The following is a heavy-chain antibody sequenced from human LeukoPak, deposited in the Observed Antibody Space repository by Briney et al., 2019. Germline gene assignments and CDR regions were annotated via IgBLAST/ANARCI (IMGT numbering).Heavy chain of an antibody. D-gene: IGHD6-13*01. V-gene: IGHV4-39*01. CDR3: ATWNIAAAGIWSD. CDR1: GGSISSSSYY. CDR2: IYYSGST. Sequence: SETLSLTCTVSGGSISSSSYYWGWIRQPPGKGLEWIGSIYYSGSTYYNPSLKSRVTISVDTSKNQFSLKLSSVTAADTAVYYCATWNIAAAGIWSDWGQGTLVTVSS. J-gene: IGHJ4*02.